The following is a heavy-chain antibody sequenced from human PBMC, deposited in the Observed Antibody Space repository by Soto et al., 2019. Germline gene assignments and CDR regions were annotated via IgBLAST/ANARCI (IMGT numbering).Heavy chain of an antibody. Sequence: GGSLRLSCGASGFTYSNYLMSWARQAPGKGLEWVANIKQDASERDYMDSVRGRFTISRDNAKNSVYLQMDSLRAEDTAVYYCARDSRTLFETNRVRSDYWGQGTLVTVSS. D-gene: IGHD2-2*01. V-gene: IGHV3-7*03. CDR1: GFTYSNYL. CDR2: IKQDASER. J-gene: IGHJ4*02. CDR3: ARDSRTLFETNRVRSDY.